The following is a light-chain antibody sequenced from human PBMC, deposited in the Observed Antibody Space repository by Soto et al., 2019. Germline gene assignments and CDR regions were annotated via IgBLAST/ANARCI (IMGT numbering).Light chain of an antibody. Sequence: QSALTQPASVSWSPGQSITISCTGTSSDVGGYNYVSWYQQHPGKAPKFMIYDVSSRPSGVSNRLSGSKSGNTASLTISGLQVEDGVDYYCCSYTTSNTRQVVFGTGTKVTVL. J-gene: IGLJ1*01. CDR2: DVS. V-gene: IGLV2-14*03. CDR3: CSYTTSNTRQVV. CDR1: SSDVGGYNY.